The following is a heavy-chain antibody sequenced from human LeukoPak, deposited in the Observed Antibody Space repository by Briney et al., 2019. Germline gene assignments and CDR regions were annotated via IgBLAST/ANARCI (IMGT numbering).Heavy chain of an antibody. J-gene: IGHJ5*02. V-gene: IGHV3-21*01. D-gene: IGHD5-24*01. Sequence: GGSLRLSCAASRFTFSSYSMSWVRQAPGKGLEWVSSISSGSGYIYYADSVKGRFTISRDNAKNSLYLQMNSLRAEDTAVYYCARDYQLGRAWFDPWGQGTLVTVSS. CDR1: RFTFSSYS. CDR2: ISSGSGYI. CDR3: ARDYQLGRAWFDP.